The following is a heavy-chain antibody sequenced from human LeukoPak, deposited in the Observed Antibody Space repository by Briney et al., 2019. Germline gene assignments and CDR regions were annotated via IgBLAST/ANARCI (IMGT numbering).Heavy chain of an antibody. CDR1: GYTFTSYG. Sequence: GAPVKVSCKASGYTFTSYGISWVRQAPGQGLEWMGWISAYNGNTNYAQKLQGRVTMTTDTSTSTAYMELRSLRSDDTAVYYCARDSSSWYLDAFDIWGQGTMVTVSS. CDR2: ISAYNGNT. J-gene: IGHJ3*02. CDR3: ARDSSSWYLDAFDI. D-gene: IGHD6-13*01. V-gene: IGHV1-18*01.